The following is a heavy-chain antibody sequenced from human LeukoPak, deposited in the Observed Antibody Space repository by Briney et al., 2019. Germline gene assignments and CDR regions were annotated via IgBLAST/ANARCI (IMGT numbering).Heavy chain of an antibody. CDR3: ARQWSSGHVASKPLHPALRATGSPGWFDP. Sequence: SETLSLTCTVSGGSISSYYWSWIRQPPGKGLEWIGYIYYSGSTNYNPSLKSRVTISVDTSKNQFSLKLSSVTAADTAVYYCARQWSSGHVASKPLHPALRATGSPGWFDPWGQGTLVTVSS. CDR2: IYYSGST. CDR1: GGSISSYY. D-gene: IGHD6-19*01. V-gene: IGHV4-59*08. J-gene: IGHJ5*02.